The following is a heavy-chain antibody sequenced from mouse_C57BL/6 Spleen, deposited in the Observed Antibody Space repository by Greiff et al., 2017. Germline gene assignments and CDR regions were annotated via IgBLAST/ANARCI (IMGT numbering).Heavy chain of an antibody. CDR1: GYTFTSYW. CDR2: IDPSDSYT. Sequence: VQLQQPGAELVMPGASVKLSCKASGYTFTSYWMHWVKQRPGQGLEWIGEIDPSDSYTNYNQKFKGKSTLTVDKSSSTAYMQLSSLTSEDSAVYYCARCRYYYGSSHYYFDYWGQGTTLTVSS. CDR3: ARCRYYYGSSHYYFDY. J-gene: IGHJ2*01. V-gene: IGHV1-69*01. D-gene: IGHD1-1*01.